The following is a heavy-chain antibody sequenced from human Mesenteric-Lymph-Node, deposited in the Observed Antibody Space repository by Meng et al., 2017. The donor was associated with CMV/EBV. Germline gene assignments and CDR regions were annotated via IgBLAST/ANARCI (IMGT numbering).Heavy chain of an antibody. V-gene: IGHV3-23*01. D-gene: IGHD5/OR15-5a*01. CDR2: VSGSGSNT. CDR1: GFTFSRSG. CDR3: ASVDQRAFDI. Sequence: GGSLRLSCGGSGFTFSRSGMTWVRQAPGQGLEWVSTVSGSGSNTYYADSVKGRFTISRDNSQRTVFLQMNSLRVDDTAVYYCASVDQRAFDIWGQGTMVTVSS. J-gene: IGHJ3*02.